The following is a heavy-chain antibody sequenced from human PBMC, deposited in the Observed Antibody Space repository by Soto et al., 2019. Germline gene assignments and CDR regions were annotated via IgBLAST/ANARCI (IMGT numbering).Heavy chain of an antibody. V-gene: IGHV4-31*03. CDR3: AREGVWFGELRLVGWFDP. D-gene: IGHD3-10*01. CDR1: GGSISSGGYY. CDR2: IYYSGST. J-gene: IGHJ5*02. Sequence: SETLSLTCTVSGGSISSGGYYWSWIRQHPGKGLEWIGYIYYSGSTYYNPSLKSRVTISVDTSKNQFSLKLSSVTAADTAVYYCAREGVWFGELRLVGWFDPWGQGTLVTVSS.